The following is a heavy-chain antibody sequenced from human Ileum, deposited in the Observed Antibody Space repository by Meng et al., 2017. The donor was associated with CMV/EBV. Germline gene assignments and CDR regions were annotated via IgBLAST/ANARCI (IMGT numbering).Heavy chain of an antibody. D-gene: IGHD1-1*01. Sequence: AASGFTFSTYGMHWVRQAPGKGLEWVALIRYDGGNKYCADSVKGRFNISRDNSKNTLYLQMNSLRAEDTAVYYCAKDPRTRLGYFQHWGQGTLVTVSS. V-gene: IGHV3-30*02. J-gene: IGHJ1*01. CDR2: IRYDGGNK. CDR3: AKDPRTRLGYFQH. CDR1: GFTFSTYG.